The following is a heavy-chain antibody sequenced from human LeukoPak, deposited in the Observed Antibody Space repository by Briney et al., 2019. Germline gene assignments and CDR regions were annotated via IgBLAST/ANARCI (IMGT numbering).Heavy chain of an antibody. V-gene: IGHV3-9*01. CDR3: ARQVAEQWLVLPNWFDP. CDR1: GFNFNNYA. CDR2: ISWNSGTR. D-gene: IGHD6-19*01. J-gene: IGHJ5*02. Sequence: GGSLRLSCAGSGFNFNNYAMHWVRQAPGKGLEWLSGISWNSGTRGYADSVKGRFTISRDNAKNSLYLQMNSLRAEDTAVYYCARQVAEQWLVLPNWFDPWGQGTLVTVSS.